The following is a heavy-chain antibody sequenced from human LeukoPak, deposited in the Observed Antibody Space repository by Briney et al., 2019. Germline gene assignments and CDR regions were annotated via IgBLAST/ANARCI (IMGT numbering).Heavy chain of an antibody. V-gene: IGHV5-51*01. CDR3: ARIRNGGNSGVRWFDP. CDR2: IHLGDSDT. CDR1: GYRFTSNW. Sequence: GESLKISCXGSGYRFTSNWIGWVRQMPGKGLEWMGIIHLGDSDTRYSPSFQGQVTISADKSISTAYLQWSSLKASDIAMYYCARIRNGGNSGVRWFDPWGQGTLVTVSS. D-gene: IGHD4-23*01. J-gene: IGHJ5*02.